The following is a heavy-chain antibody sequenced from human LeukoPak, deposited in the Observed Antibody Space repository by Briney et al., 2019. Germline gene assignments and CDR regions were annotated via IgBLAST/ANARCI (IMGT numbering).Heavy chain of an antibody. CDR2: IYCSGST. CDR1: GGSISSYY. V-gene: IGHV4-59*01. CDR3: ARRLLWFGEAGWFDP. Sequence: SETLSLTCTVSGGSISSYYWSWIRQPPGKGLEWIGYIYCSGSTNYNPSLKSRDTISVDTSKNQFSLKLSSVTAADTAVYYCARRLLWFGEAGWFDPWGQGTLVTVSS. J-gene: IGHJ5*02. D-gene: IGHD3-10*01.